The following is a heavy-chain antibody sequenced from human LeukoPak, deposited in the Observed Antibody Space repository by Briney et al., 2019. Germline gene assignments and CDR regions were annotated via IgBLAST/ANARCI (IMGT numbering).Heavy chain of an antibody. CDR3: ARDLRAAVAGFILSNYGMDV. J-gene: IGHJ6*02. Sequence: ASVKVSCKASGYTFTDYYIHWVRQAPGQGLEWMGWINPNSGGTNYAQKFQGRVTMTRDTSISTAYMELSRLRSDDTAVYYCARDLRAAVAGFILSNYGMDVWGQGTTVTVSS. D-gene: IGHD6-19*01. V-gene: IGHV1-2*02. CDR2: INPNSGGT. CDR1: GYTFTDYY.